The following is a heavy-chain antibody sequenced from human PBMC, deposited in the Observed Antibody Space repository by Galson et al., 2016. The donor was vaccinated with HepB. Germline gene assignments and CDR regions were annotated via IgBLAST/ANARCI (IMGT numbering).Heavy chain of an antibody. CDR1: GFSLNTRGVG. J-gene: IGHJ4*02. CDR2: IYWDDDK. CDR3: AHRLQWGSGLGYYFDL. V-gene: IGHV2-5*02. D-gene: IGHD2-15*01. Sequence: PALVKPTQTLTLTCTFSGFSLNTRGVGVGWLRQPPGKAPEWLALIYWDDDKRYSPSLKNRLTITKDTTKNQVGLTMSNMDPVDTATYYCAHRLQWGSGLGYYFDLGGQGTLVTVSS.